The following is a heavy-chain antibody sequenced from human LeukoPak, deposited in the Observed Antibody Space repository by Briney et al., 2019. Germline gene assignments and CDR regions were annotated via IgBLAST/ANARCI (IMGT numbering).Heavy chain of an antibody. Sequence: GGSLRLSCAASGFTFSSHWMQWVRQAPGKGLVWVSRINSDGRSSSPSYADSVKGRFTISRDNAKNTLYLQVNSLRVEDTAVYYCARGGAYGSGTYNYFDYWGQGTLVTVSS. D-gene: IGHD3-10*01. CDR2: INSDGRSSSP. CDR1: GFTFSSHW. J-gene: IGHJ4*02. CDR3: ARGGAYGSGTYNYFDY. V-gene: IGHV3-74*01.